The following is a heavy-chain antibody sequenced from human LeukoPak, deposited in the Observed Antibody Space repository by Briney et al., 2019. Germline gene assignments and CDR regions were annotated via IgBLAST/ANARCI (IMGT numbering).Heavy chain of an antibody. D-gene: IGHD6-19*01. J-gene: IGHJ4*02. CDR3: ARGRRAVAGTKYFDY. Sequence: SETLSLTCTVSGGSISSYYWGWVRQPPGKALEWIGNIFYSGSTYYSPSLKSRVTISVDTSKNQFSLKLSSVTAADTAVYYCARGRRAVAGTKYFDYWGQGTLVTVSS. CDR1: GGSISSYY. V-gene: IGHV4-59*12. CDR2: IFYSGST.